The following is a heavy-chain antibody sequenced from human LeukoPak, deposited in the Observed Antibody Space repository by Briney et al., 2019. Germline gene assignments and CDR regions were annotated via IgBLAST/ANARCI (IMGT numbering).Heavy chain of an antibody. V-gene: IGHV1-46*01. Sequence: GASVKVSCKASGYTFTSYYMNWVRQAPGQGLEWMGIINPSGGSTNYAQKFQGRVTMTTDTSTSTAYMEVRSLRPDDTAVYYCARERESAVYLETCDYWGQGTLVTVSS. CDR3: ARERESAVYLETCDY. J-gene: IGHJ4*02. CDR1: GYTFTSYY. CDR2: INPSGGST. D-gene: IGHD1-20*01.